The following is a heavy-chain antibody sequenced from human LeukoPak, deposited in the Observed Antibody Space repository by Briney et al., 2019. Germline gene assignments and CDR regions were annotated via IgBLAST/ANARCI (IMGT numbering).Heavy chain of an antibody. CDR3: ARDREGGFDT. CDR2: ISYDGSNK. D-gene: IGHD1-26*01. J-gene: IGHJ5*02. Sequence: GRSLRLSCAASGFTFSSYAMHWVRQAPGKGLDWVAVISYDGSNKYYADSVKGRFTTSRDNSENSLYLQMNRLRAEGTAVYYCARDREGGFDTWGQGTLVTVSS. V-gene: IGHV3-30*04. CDR1: GFTFSSYA.